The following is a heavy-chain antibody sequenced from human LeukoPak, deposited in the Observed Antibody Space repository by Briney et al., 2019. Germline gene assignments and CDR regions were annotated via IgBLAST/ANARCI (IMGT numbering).Heavy chain of an antibody. V-gene: IGHV3-66*01. D-gene: IGHD3-10*01. CDR2: IYIGGST. J-gene: IGHJ6*02. Sequence: PGGSLRLSCAASGFTVSSNYMSWVRQAPGKGLECVSVIYIGGSTYYADSVKGRFTISRDNSKNTLYLQMNSLRAEDTAVYYCARDMGYGSGSYYNYYYGMDVWGQGTTVTVSS. CDR3: ARDMGYGSGSYYNYYYGMDV. CDR1: GFTVSSNY.